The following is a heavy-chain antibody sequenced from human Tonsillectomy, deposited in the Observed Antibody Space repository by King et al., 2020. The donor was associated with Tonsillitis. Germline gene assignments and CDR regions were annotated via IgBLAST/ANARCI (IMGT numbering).Heavy chain of an antibody. D-gene: IGHD6-13*01. V-gene: IGHV4-4*07. CDR2: IYTSGGT. J-gene: IGHJ5*02. CDR1: GGSISAYY. Sequence: QLQESGPGLVKPSETLSLTCTVSGGSISAYYWSWIRQPAGKGLEWIGRIYTSGGTDSNPSLTSRVTMSVDTSKNQFSLRLSSVTAADTAVYYCARVSSSWYDLWGQGTLVTVSS. CDR3: ARVSSSWYDL.